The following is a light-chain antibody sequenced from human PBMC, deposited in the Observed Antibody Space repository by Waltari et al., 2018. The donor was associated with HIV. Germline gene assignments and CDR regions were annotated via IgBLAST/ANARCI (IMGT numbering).Light chain of an antibody. CDR3: QQFGSPPWT. J-gene: IGKJ1*01. CDR1: QSVSSTY. V-gene: IGKV3-20*01. CDR2: GTS. Sequence: EIVLTQSPGTLSLSPGGRATLSCRASQSVSSTYLAWYHQQPGQAPRLLIYGTSSRATGIPDRFSGSGSGTDFTLTITRLEPEDFGVYYCQQFGSPPWTFGQGTKVEIK.